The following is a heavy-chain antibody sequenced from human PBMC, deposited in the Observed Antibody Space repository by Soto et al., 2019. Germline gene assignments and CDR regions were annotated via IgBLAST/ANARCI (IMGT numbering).Heavy chain of an antibody. D-gene: IGHD3-10*01. Sequence: PGGSLRLSCAASGFTLSSYAMSWVRQAPGKGLEWVSAISGSGGSTYYADSVKGRFTISRDNSKNTLYLQMNSLRAEDTAVYYCAKRRVVRGVIILGYYYYYMDVWGKGTTVTVSS. V-gene: IGHV3-23*01. CDR2: ISGSGGST. J-gene: IGHJ6*03. CDR3: AKRRVVRGVIILGYYYYYMDV. CDR1: GFTLSSYA.